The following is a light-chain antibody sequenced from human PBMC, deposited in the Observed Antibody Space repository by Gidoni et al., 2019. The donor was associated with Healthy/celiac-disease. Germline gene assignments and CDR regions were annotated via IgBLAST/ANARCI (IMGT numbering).Light chain of an antibody. CDR2: AAS. Sequence: EIQMTQSPSSLSASVGDRVTLTYRASQSIRSYLNWYQQKPGKAPTLLMYAASMMQIWVPSRFSGSGSWTDFTLTISSLQPEDLATYYCQQSYSTAPTFXGXTKVEI. J-gene: IGKJ4*01. CDR1: QSIRSY. CDR3: QQSYSTAPT. V-gene: IGKV1-39*01.